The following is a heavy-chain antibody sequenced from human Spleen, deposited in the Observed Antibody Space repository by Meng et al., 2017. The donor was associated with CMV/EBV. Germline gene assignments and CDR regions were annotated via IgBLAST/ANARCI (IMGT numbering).Heavy chain of an antibody. J-gene: IGHJ3*02. V-gene: IGHV3-23*01. CDR1: GFTFSSYA. CDR2: ISGSGGST. D-gene: IGHD3-10*01. Sequence: GVLKISCAASGFTFSSYAMSWVRQAPGKGLEWVSAISGSGGSTYYADSVKGRFTISRDNSKNTLYLQMNSLRAEDTAVYYCARRRITMVRGVIIPDAFDIWGQGTMVTVSS. CDR3: ARRRITMVRGVIIPDAFDI.